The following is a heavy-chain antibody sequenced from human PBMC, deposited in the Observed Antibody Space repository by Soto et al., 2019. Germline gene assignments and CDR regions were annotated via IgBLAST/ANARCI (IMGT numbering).Heavy chain of an antibody. J-gene: IGHJ4*02. Sequence: EVQLLDSGGGLAQPGGSLRLSCADSGFIFNNYAMNWVRQAPGDGLQWVAVISASGVSTYYADSVKGRFIISRDNSKNVLFLQRNTLTAAGTAIYSSEKVPLMPYYIDYWGLATLVTVSS. CDR2: ISASGVST. CDR1: GFIFNNYA. V-gene: IGHV3-23*01. CDR3: EKVPLMPYYIDY. D-gene: IGHD2-8*01.